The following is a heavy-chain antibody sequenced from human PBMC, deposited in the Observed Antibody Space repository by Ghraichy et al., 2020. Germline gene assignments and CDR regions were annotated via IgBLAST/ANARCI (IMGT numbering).Heavy chain of an antibody. CDR3: ARDIAWGAVGYFDL. V-gene: IGHV4-59*01. Sequence: SETLSLTCTVSGGSISSYYWSWIRQPPGKGLEWIGYIYYSGSTNYNPSLKSRVTISVDTSKNQFSLKLSSVTAADTAVYYCARDIAWGAVGYFDLWGRGTLVTVSS. J-gene: IGHJ2*01. CDR2: IYYSGST. D-gene: IGHD7-27*01. CDR1: GGSISSYY.